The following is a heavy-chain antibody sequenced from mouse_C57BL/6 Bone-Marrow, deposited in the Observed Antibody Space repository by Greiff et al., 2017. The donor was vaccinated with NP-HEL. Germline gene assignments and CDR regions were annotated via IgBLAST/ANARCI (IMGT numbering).Heavy chain of an antibody. D-gene: IGHD2-4*01. CDR2: IYPRSGNT. V-gene: IGHV1-81*01. J-gene: IGHJ4*01. Sequence: LQESGAELARPGASVKLSCKASGYTFTSYGISWVKQRTGQGLEWIGEIYPRSGNTYYNEKFKGKATLTADKSSSTAYMELRSLTSEDSAVYFCARESSYYDYPYYAMDYWGQGTSVTVSS. CDR3: ARESSYYDYPYYAMDY. CDR1: GYTFTSYG.